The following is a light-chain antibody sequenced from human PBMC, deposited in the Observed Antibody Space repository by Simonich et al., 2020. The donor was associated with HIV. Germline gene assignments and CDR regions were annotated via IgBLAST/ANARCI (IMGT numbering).Light chain of an antibody. Sequence: DIVMTQSPDSLAVSLGERATINCKSSQIVLYSSNNKNYLAWYQQKPGQPPKLLIYWASTRESGVPDRFSGSGSGTDFTLTISSLQAEDVAVYYCQQYYSIPPTFGQGTKVEIK. CDR3: QQYYSIPPT. J-gene: IGKJ1*01. CDR2: WAS. CDR1: QIVLYSSNNKNY. V-gene: IGKV4-1*01.